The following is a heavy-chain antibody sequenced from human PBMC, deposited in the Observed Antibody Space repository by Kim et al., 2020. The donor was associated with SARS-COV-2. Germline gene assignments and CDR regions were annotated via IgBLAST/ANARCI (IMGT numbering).Heavy chain of an antibody. D-gene: IGHD4-17*01. J-gene: IGHJ5*02. CDR1: GYTFTSYA. CDR2: INTNTGNP. CDR3: ARHRSPTTLFYTVTNKNWFAP. V-gene: IGHV7-4-1*02. Sequence: ASVKVSCKASGYTFTSYAMNWVRQAPGQGLEWTGWINTNTGNPPYAQGFTGRVVFSLDTSVSTAYLQISSLKAEDTAVYYCARHRSPTTLFYTVTNKNWFAPWGQGTLVTVAS.